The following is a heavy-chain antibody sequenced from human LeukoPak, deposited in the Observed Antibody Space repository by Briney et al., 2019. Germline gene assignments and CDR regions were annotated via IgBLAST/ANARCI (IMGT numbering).Heavy chain of an antibody. V-gene: IGHV3-23*01. CDR3: SKDPNGDYVGAFDM. Sequence: GGSLRLSCAASGFTFSSYAMTWVRHSPVRGLEWVSSTNSSGDGTWYRNSVKGRFTVSRDNSKNTLFLHMDSLRADDTAVYYCSKDPNGDYVGAFDMWGPGTRVTVSS. CDR1: GFTFSSYA. J-gene: IGHJ3*02. CDR2: TNSSGDGT. D-gene: IGHD4-17*01.